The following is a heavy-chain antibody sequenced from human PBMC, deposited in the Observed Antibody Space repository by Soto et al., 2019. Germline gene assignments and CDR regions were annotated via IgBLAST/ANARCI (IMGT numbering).Heavy chain of an antibody. CDR1: GFTFSSYS. CDR3: ARVIRITMVRGVISYYYGMDV. CDR2: ISSSSSYI. Sequence: GGSLRLSCAASGFTFSSYSMNWVRQAPGKGLEWVSSISSSSSYIYYADSVKGRFTISRDNAKNSLYLQMNSLRAEDTAVYYCARVIRITMVRGVISYYYGMDVWGQGXTVTV. V-gene: IGHV3-21*01. D-gene: IGHD3-10*01. J-gene: IGHJ6*02.